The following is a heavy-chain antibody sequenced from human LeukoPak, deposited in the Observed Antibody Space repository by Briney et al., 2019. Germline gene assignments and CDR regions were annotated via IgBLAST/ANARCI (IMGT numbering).Heavy chain of an antibody. J-gene: IGHJ3*02. D-gene: IGHD1-26*01. Sequence: GGSLRLSCAASGFTFSSYATSWVRQAPGKGLEWVSAISGSGGSTYYADSVKGRFTISRDNAKNSLYLQMNSLRAEDTAVYYCARDSGSYYAFDIWGQGTMVTVSS. CDR3: ARDSGSYYAFDI. CDR1: GFTFSSYA. V-gene: IGHV3-23*01. CDR2: ISGSGGST.